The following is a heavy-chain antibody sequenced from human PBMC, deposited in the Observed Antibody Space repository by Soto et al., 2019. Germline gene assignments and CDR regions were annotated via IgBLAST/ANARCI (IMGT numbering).Heavy chain of an antibody. V-gene: IGHV4-4*07. CDR2: IYPSGST. D-gene: IGHD2-8*01. J-gene: IGHJ6*02. CDR1: GGSISRYC. CDR3: ARGEIGNGYGMDV. Sequence: SETLSLTCTVSGGSISRYCWRCIRQPSWKGLEWIGRIYPSGSTNYSPSLKSRVTMSVDTSKNQLSLKLSSVTAADTAVYYCARGEIGNGYGMDVWGQGTTVTVSS.